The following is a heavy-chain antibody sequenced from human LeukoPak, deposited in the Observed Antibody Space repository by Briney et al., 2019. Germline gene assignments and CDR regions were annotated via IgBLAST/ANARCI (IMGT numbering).Heavy chain of an antibody. CDR1: GYAFSRYD. D-gene: IGHD3-10*01. J-gene: IGHJ4*02. Sequence: ASVKVSCKASGYAFSRYDINWVRQATGQGLEWMGWMNPNSGNTGYAQKFQGRVNMTRNTSISTAYMELSSLRSEDTAVYYCARKFLGSRGYYFDYWGQGTLVTVSS. CDR3: ARKFLGSRGYYFDY. V-gene: IGHV1-8*01. CDR2: MNPNSGNT.